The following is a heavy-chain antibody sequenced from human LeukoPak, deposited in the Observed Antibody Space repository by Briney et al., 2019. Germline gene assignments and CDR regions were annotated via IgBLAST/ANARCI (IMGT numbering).Heavy chain of an antibody. CDR3: ARSECTAGSCNWFDP. CDR1: GFNVSSHY. CDR2: LYRGDRT. D-gene: IGHD2-8*02. J-gene: IGHJ5*02. Sequence: PGGSLRLFRAASGFNVSSHYMSWVRQAPGKGLEWVSFLYRGDRTYYADSVKGRFTMSRDDMKRTVYLQMDSLRAEDTAVYYCARSECTAGSCNWFDPWGQGTPVTVSP. V-gene: IGHV3-66*01.